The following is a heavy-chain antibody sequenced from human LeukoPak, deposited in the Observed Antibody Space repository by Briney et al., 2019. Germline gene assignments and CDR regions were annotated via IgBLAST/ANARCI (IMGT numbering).Heavy chain of an antibody. J-gene: IGHJ4*02. D-gene: IGHD2-15*01. V-gene: IGHV3-23*01. CDR2: ISDSGRST. CDR3: ARGYCSGGICTWGLFDS. Sequence: GGSLRLSCVPSGFFLSTHAMSWVRPAAGRGLEWVSTISDSGRSTNYTESVKARFTISRANSMSTLSLQMKSLRVEDTALYYCARGYCSGGICTWGLFDSWGQGTLVTVSS. CDR1: GFFLSTHA.